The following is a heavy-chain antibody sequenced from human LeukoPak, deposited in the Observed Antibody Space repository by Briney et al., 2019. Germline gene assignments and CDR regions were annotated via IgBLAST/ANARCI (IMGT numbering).Heavy chain of an antibody. J-gene: IGHJ4*02. CDR2: IYSGGST. CDR3: ARGPDYYDSSGYFNY. V-gene: IGHV3-53*01. D-gene: IGHD3-22*01. CDR1: GFTVSSNY. Sequence: PGGSLRLSCAASGFTVSSNYMSWVRQAPGKGLEWVSVIYSGGSTYYADSVKGRFTISRGNSKNTLYLQMNSLRAEDTAVYYCARGPDYYDSSGYFNYWGQGTLVTVSS.